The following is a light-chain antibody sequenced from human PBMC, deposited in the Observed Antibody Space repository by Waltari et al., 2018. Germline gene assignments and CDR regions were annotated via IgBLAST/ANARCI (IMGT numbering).Light chain of an antibody. CDR1: QNVFVD. Sequence: IMMPQSPATLSVSPGERSSLSCRASQNVFVDLAWDQKKTGRAPRLLIFGVSTRATGVPARFSGSGSGTEFTLTISSLQSEDSAVYYCQQYTSWPRTFGQGTKLEI. CDR2: GVS. V-gene: IGKV3-15*01. J-gene: IGKJ2*01. CDR3: QQYTSWPRT.